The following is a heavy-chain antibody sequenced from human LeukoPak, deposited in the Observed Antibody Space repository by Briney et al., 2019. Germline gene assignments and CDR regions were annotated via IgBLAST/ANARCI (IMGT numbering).Heavy chain of an antibody. CDR3: ATVYYDFWSGYYSGWFDP. D-gene: IGHD3-3*01. CDR1: GGSISSYY. Sequence: SETLSLTCTVSGGSISSYYWSWIRQPPGKGLEWVGYIYYSGSTNYNPSLKSRVTISVDTSKNQFSLKLSSVTAAGTAVYYCATVYYDFWSGYYSGWFDPWGQGTLVTVSS. CDR2: IYYSGST. V-gene: IGHV4-59*01. J-gene: IGHJ5*02.